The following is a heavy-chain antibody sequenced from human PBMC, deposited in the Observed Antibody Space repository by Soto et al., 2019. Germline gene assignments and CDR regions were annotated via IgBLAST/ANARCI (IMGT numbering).Heavy chain of an antibody. CDR3: ERSRVTYYYDRRAFDI. J-gene: IGHJ3*02. Sequence: QVQLVQSGAEVKKPGSSVKVSCKASGGTFSSYAISWVRQAPGQGLEWMGGIIPIFGTANYAQKFQGRVTITADESTSTAYMELSSLRSEDTAVYYCERSRVTYYYDRRAFDIWGQGTMVTVSS. D-gene: IGHD3-22*01. V-gene: IGHV1-69*01. CDR1: GGTFSSYA. CDR2: IIPIFGTA.